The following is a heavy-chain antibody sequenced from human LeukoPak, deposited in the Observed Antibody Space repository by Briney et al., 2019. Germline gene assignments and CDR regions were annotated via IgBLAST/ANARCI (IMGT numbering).Heavy chain of an antibody. CDR2: IKQDGSEK. CDR3: ARDNFPLVRYFDWLSGWYFDL. J-gene: IGHJ2*01. CDR1: GFTFSSYW. Sequence: GGSLRLSCAASGFTFSSYWMSWVRQAPGKGLEWVANIKQDGSEKYYVDSVKGRFTISRDNAKNSLYLQMNSLRAEDTAVYYCARDNFPLVRYFDWLSGWYFDLWGRGTLVTVSS. D-gene: IGHD3-9*01. V-gene: IGHV3-7*01.